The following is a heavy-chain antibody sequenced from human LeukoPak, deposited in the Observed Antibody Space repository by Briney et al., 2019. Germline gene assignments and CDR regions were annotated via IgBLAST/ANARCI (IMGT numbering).Heavy chain of an antibody. V-gene: IGHV4-4*09. CDR1: GGSISSYY. CDR2: IYTSGST. Sequence: SETLSLTCTVSGGSISSYYWSWIRQPPGKGLEWIGYIYTSGSTNYNPSLKSRVTISVDTSKNQFSLKLSSVTAADTAVYYCAGLNRGTPLDPWGQGTLVTVSS. CDR3: AGLNRGTPLDP. J-gene: IGHJ5*02. D-gene: IGHD1-14*01.